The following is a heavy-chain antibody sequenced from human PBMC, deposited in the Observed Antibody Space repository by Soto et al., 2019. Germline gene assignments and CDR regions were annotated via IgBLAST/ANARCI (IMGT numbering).Heavy chain of an antibody. CDR2: ISWNSGSI. V-gene: IGHV3-9*01. J-gene: IGHJ4*02. CDR1: GFTFDDYA. CDR3: AKDITELESWQLDY. Sequence: LSLTCAASGFTFDDYAMHWVRQAPGKGLEWVSGISWNSGSIGYADSVKGRFTISRDNAKNSLYLQMNSLRAEDTALYYCAKDITELESWQLDYWGQGTLVTVSS. D-gene: IGHD1-1*01.